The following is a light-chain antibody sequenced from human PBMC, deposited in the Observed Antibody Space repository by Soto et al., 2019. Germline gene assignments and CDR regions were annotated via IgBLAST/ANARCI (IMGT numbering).Light chain of an antibody. CDR1: QSISGW. Sequence: DIQMTQSPSTLSASVGDRVTITCRASQSISGWLAWNQQKPGQAPQVLIYDASYLESGVPSRFSGSGSGTEFTLTISSLQPDDFATYYCQQYNTYPWTFGQGTKVDIK. CDR2: DAS. CDR3: QQYNTYPWT. J-gene: IGKJ1*01. V-gene: IGKV1-5*01.